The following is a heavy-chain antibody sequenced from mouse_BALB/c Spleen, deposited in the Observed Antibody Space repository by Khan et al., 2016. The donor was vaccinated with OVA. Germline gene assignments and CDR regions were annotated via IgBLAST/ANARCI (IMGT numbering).Heavy chain of an antibody. CDR2: ILPGSGST. CDR3: ARYGNHCDDDV. V-gene: IGHV1-9*01. CDR1: GYTFSGYS. D-gene: IGHD2-1*01. Sequence: VQLQESGAELMKPGASVKLSCTATGYTFSGYSMAWVQQSPGHRLEWIGEILPGSGSTSYNENFKGKATFTADTTSNTAYMRLSSLTSEDSAVYYCARYGNHCDDDVWGERTTVTVSS. J-gene: IGHJ1*01.